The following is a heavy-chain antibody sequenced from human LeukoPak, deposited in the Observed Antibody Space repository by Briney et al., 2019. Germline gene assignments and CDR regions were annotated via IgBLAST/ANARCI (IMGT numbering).Heavy chain of an antibody. CDR2: ISSSSSYI. J-gene: IGHJ5*02. CDR1: GFTFSNYA. Sequence: PGGSLRLSCAASGFTFSNYAMSWVRQAPGKGLEWVSSISSSSSYIYYADSVKGRFTISRDNAKNSLYLQMNSLRAEDTAVYYCARDSSGWYDHWGQGTLVTVSS. CDR3: ARDSSGWYDH. D-gene: IGHD6-19*01. V-gene: IGHV3-21*01.